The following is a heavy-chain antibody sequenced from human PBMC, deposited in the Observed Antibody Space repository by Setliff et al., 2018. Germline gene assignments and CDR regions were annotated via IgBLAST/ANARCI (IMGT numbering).Heavy chain of an antibody. CDR2: IYTNGAT. V-gene: IGHV4-61*09. J-gene: IGHJ6*02. D-gene: IGHD2-21*01. CDR3: AKEYVVISFVRNSHQHYGMDV. Sequence: SETLSLTCTVSGVSLSSGSYYWSWIRQSAGKGLEWIGHIYTNGATSYSPSLKSRVSIPADTSKNVLSLRLTSVTAADTAVYYCAKEYVVISFVRNSHQHYGMDVWAQGPRSPSP. CDR1: GVSLSSGSYY.